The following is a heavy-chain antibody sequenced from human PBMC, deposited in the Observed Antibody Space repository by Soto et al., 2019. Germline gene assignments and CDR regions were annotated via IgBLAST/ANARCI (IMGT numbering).Heavy chain of an antibody. D-gene: IGHD6-13*01. Sequence: ASVKVSCKASGYTFTGYYMHWVRQAPGQGLEWMGWINPNSGGTNYAQKFQGRVTMTRDTSISTAYMELSRLRSDDTAVYYCAREEYSSSWYYYWGQGTLVTVSS. V-gene: IGHV1-2*02. CDR3: AREEYSSSWYYY. J-gene: IGHJ4*02. CDR2: INPNSGGT. CDR1: GYTFTGYY.